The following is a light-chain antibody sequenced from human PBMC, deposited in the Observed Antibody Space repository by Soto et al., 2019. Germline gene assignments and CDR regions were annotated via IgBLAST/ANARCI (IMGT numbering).Light chain of an antibody. Sequence: ILLTQSPSSLSSSIGDRFTITCQASQDISNYLNWYQQKPGKAPKLLIYKASSLESGVPSRFSGSGSGTEFTLTISSLQPDDFATYYCQQYNSYSWTFGQGTKVDIK. V-gene: IGKV1-5*03. J-gene: IGKJ1*01. CDR1: QDISNY. CDR3: QQYNSYSWT. CDR2: KAS.